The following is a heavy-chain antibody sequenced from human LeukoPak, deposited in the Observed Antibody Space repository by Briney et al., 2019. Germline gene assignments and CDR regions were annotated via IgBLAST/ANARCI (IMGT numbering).Heavy chain of an antibody. Sequence: ASLKVSCTASGYTFTSYDINWVRQAPGQGLEWMGWMNPNSGNTGYAQKVQGRVTITRNTSISTAYMELSRLRSDDTAVYYCARDVDSGYTFYYWGQGTLVTVSS. CDR2: MNPNSGNT. J-gene: IGHJ4*02. V-gene: IGHV1-8*03. D-gene: IGHD5-12*01. CDR1: GYTFTSYD. CDR3: ARDVDSGYTFYY.